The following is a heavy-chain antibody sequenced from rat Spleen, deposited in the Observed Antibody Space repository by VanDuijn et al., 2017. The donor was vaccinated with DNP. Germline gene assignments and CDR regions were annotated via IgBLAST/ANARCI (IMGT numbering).Heavy chain of an antibody. CDR1: GFIFSNYW. Sequence: EVQLVESGGGLVQPGRSLKLSCVASGFIFSNYWMTWIRQAPGKGLEWIASITNTGDSTYYPDSVKGRFTISRDNAKSTLYLQMDSLRSEDTATYYCARSWGDDGYPPFAYWGQGTLVTVSS. D-gene: IGHD1-12*03. CDR2: ITNTGDST. J-gene: IGHJ3*01. V-gene: IGHV5-31*01. CDR3: ARSWGDDGYPPFAY.